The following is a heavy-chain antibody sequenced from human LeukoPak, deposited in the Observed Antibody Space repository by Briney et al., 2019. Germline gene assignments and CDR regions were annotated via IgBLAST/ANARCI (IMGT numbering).Heavy chain of an antibody. V-gene: IGHV1-2*02. D-gene: IGHD2-21*02. CDR1: GYTFTGYY. Sequence: GASVKVSCKASGYTFTGYYMHWVRQAPGQGLEWMGWINPNSGVTSYAQKFQGRVTMTRDTPISTAYMELSGVRSDDTAVYYCARRGPVGTTKGGNYVDYWGQGTLVTVSS. CDR3: ARRGPVGTTKGGNYVDY. CDR2: INPNSGVT. J-gene: IGHJ4*02.